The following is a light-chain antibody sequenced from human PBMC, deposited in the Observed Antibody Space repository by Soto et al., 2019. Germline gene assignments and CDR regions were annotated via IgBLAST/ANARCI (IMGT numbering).Light chain of an antibody. CDR2: GAS. Sequence: EIVSTQSPGTLSLSPGERATLSCRASQSVSSSYLAWYQQKPGQAPRLLIYGASSRATGIPDRFSGSGSGTDFTLTICRLEPEDFAVYYCQQYGSSPHWTFGQGTKVEIK. CDR3: QQYGSSPHWT. CDR1: QSVSSSY. J-gene: IGKJ1*01. V-gene: IGKV3-20*01.